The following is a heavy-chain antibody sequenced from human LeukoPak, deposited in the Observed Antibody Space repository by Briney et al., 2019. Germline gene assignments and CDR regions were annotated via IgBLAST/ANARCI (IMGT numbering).Heavy chain of an antibody. CDR3: AKDSVEYSSSWYCDY. V-gene: IGHV3-33*06. J-gene: IGHJ4*02. Sequence: PGRSLTLSCAASGFTFSSYGMRWVRQAPGKGLEWVAVIWYDGTNKYYADSVNGRFTISRDNSKNTLYLQMNSLRAEDTAVYYCAKDSVEYSSSWYCDYWGQGTLVTVSS. D-gene: IGHD6-13*01. CDR1: GFTFSSYG. CDR2: IWYDGTNK.